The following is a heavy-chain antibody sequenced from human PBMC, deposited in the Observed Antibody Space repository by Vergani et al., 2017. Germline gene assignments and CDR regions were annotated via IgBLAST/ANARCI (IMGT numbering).Heavy chain of an antibody. V-gene: IGHV3-23*04. CDR2: ISGSGGST. Sequence: EVQLVESGGGLVQPGGSLKLSCAASGFTFSGSAMHWVRQASGKGLEWVSAISGSGGSTYYADSVKGRFTISRDNSKNTLYLQMNSLRAEDTAVYYCANDLYSSTWYYFDYWGQGTLVTVSS. CDR1: GFTFSGSA. CDR3: ANDLYSSTWYYFDY. J-gene: IGHJ4*02. D-gene: IGHD6-13*01.